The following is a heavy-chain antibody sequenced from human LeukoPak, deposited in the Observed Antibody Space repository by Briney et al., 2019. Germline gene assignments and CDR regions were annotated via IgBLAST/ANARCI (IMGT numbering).Heavy chain of an antibody. CDR3: ARGALDY. V-gene: IGHV4-59*11. CDR1: GGSISSHY. Sequence: PSETLSLTCTVSGGSISSHYWSWIRQPPGKGLEWIGYIYYSGSTNYNPSLKSRVTISVDTSKNQFSLKLSSVTAADTAVYYCARGALDYWGQGTLVTVSS. CDR2: IYYSGST. J-gene: IGHJ4*02.